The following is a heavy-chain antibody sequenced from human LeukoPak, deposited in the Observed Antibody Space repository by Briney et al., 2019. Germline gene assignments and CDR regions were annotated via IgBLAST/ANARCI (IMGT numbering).Heavy chain of an antibody. Sequence: GGSLRLSCAASGFIFDDYAMNWVRQAPGKGLEWVAGISWNGGRITYADSVKGRFTISRDNTKNSLYLQMNSLKVEDTAVYYCARGSGHDRVYYYGMDVWGQGTTVTVSS. J-gene: IGHJ6*02. D-gene: IGHD5-12*01. CDR3: ARGSGHDRVYYYGMDV. V-gene: IGHV3-9*01. CDR1: GFIFDDYA. CDR2: ISWNGGRI.